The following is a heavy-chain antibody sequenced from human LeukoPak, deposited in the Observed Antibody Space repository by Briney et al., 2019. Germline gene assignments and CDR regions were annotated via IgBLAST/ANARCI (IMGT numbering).Heavy chain of an antibody. CDR3: AKDGPGYSNYEFGY. J-gene: IGHJ4*02. V-gene: IGHV3-23*01. D-gene: IGHD4-11*01. CDR2: ISGSGGST. Sequence: GGSLRLSCTASGFTFGDYAMSWFRQAPGKGLEWVSAISGSGGSTYYADSVKGRFTISRDNSKNTLYLQMNSLRAEDTAVYYCAKDGPGYSNYEFGYWGQGTLVTVSS. CDR1: GFTFGDYA.